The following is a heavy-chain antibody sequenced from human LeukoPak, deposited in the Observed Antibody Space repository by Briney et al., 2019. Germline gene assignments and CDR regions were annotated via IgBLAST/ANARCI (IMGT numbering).Heavy chain of an antibody. CDR3: ARDPYCSGGSCYAVWFDP. CDR2: INPNSGGT. V-gene: IGHV1-2*06. J-gene: IGHJ5*02. CDR1: GYTFTGYY. D-gene: IGHD2-15*01. Sequence: ASVKVSCKASGYTFTGYYMHWVRQAPGQGLEWMGRINPNSGGTNYAQKFQGRVTMTGDTSISTAYMELSRLRSDDTAVYYCARDPYCSGGSCYAVWFDPWGQGTLLTVSS.